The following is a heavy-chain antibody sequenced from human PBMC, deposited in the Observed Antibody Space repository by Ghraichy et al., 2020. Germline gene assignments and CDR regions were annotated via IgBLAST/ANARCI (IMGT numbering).Heavy chain of an antibody. Sequence: SETLSLTCSVSGLSISTNTDYWAWIRQSPGKELEWIGNINLSGTTFYNPSLETRVTMSVETSKNLFSVRLKSVTAADTAVYFCARVVLGSCSGGTFYPTKFDSWGQGALVTVSS. D-gene: IGHD2-15*01. V-gene: IGHV4-39*02. J-gene: IGHJ4*02. CDR3: ARVVLGSCSGGTFYPTKFDS. CDR1: GLSISTNTDY. CDR2: INLSGTT.